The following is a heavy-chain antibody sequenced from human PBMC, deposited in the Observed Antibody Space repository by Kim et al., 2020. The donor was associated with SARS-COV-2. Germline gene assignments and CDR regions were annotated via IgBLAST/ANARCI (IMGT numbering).Heavy chain of an antibody. CDR3: AKDGRWPKDAVDI. V-gene: IGHV3-23*01. J-gene: IGHJ3*02. CDR1: GFTLSAYG. Sequence: GGSLRLSCTASGFTLSAYGMSWVRQAPGEGLEWVSAISGGSGVTYYPASVEGRFIISRDNSKNILFLQMNGLRAEDTAVYYCAKDGRWPKDAVDIWGKGTMVTVSS. CDR2: ISGGSGVT. D-gene: IGHD1-26*01.